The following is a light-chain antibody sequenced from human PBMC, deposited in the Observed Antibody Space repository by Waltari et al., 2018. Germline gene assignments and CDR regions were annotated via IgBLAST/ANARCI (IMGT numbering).Light chain of an antibody. V-gene: IGLV2-14*01. CDR1: SSDIGRYNY. CDR2: DVS. J-gene: IGLJ3*02. CDR3: SSYTSSNTWV. Sequence: QSALTQPASVSGSPGQSITISCPGSSSDIGRYNYVSWYQQHPDKAPKLIIYDVSERPSGVSNRFSASKSGDTASLTISGLQAEDEADYYCSSYTSSNTWVFGGGTKVTVL.